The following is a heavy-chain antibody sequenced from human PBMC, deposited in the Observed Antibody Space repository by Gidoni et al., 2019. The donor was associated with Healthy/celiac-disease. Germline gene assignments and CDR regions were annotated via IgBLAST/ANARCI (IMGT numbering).Heavy chain of an antibody. V-gene: IGHV3-21*01. CDR2: ISSSSSYI. D-gene: IGHD5-12*01. Sequence: EVQLVESGGGLVKPGGSLRLSCAASGFTFSSYSMNWVRQAPGKGLEWVSSISSSSSYIYYADSVKGRFTISRDNAKNSLYLQMNSLRAEDTAVYYCARDRGVYSGYDPYYFDYWGQGTLVTVSS. J-gene: IGHJ4*02. CDR3: ARDRGVYSGYDPYYFDY. CDR1: GFTFSSYS.